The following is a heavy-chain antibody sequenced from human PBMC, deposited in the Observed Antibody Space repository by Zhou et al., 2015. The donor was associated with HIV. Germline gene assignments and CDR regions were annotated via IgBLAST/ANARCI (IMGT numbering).Heavy chain of an antibody. V-gene: IGHV1-69*12. J-gene: IGHJ2*01. CDR2: IIPIFGTA. CDR1: GGTFSTNS. CDR3: ARVPHDRPDWYFDL. D-gene: IGHD1-1*01. Sequence: QVQLVQSGAEVKKPGSSVKVSCKASGGTFSTNSISWVRQAPGQGLEWMGGIIPIFGTANYAQKFQGRVTITADESTSTAYMELSSLRSEDTAVYYCARVPHDRPDWYFDLWAVAPWSLSPQ.